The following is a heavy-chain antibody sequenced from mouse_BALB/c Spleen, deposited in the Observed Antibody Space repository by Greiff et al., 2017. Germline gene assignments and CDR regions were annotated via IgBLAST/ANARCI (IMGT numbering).Heavy chain of an antibody. V-gene: IGHV1S135*01. J-gene: IGHJ3*01. CDR2: IDPYNGGT. CDR3: ASKATYGNLAY. Sequence: EVQLQQSGPELVKPGASVKVSCKASGYAFTSYNMYWVKQSHGKSLEWIGYIDPYNGGTSYNQKFKGKATLTVDKSSSTAYMHLNSLTSEDSAVYYCASKATYGNLAYWGQGTLVTVSA. CDR1: GYAFTSYN. D-gene: IGHD2-1*01.